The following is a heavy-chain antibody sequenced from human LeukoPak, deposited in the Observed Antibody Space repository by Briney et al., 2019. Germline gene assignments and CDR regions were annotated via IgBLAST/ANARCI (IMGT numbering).Heavy chain of an antibody. Sequence: PSETLSLTCAVYGGSFSGYYWSWIRQPTGKGLEWIGEINHSGSTNYNPSLKSRVTISVDTPKKQFSLKLRSVTAADTAVFYCARGAQQWNYYYYYMDVWGKGTTVTVSS. CDR3: ARGAQQWNYYYYYMDV. CDR1: GGSFSGYY. J-gene: IGHJ6*03. D-gene: IGHD6-19*01. CDR2: INHSGST. V-gene: IGHV4-34*01.